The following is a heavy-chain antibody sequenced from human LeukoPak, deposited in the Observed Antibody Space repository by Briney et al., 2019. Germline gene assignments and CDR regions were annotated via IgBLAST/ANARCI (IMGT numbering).Heavy chain of an antibody. J-gene: IGHJ6*03. V-gene: IGHV1-69*05. Sequence: ASVKVSCKASGGTFSSYAISWVRQAPGQGLEWMGGIIPIFGTANYAQKFQGRVTITTDESTSTAYMELSSLRSEDTAVYYCARGTLVGHLDYYYMDVWGKGTTVTVSS. CDR1: GGTFSSYA. D-gene: IGHD3-9*01. CDR3: ARGTLVGHLDYYYMDV. CDR2: IIPIFGTA.